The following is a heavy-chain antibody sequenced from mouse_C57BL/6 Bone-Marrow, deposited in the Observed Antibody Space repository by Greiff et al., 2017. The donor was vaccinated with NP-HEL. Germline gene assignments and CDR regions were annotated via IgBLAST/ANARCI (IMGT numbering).Heavy chain of an antibody. Sequence: EVHLVESGGDLVKPGGSLKLSCAASGFPFSSYGLSWVRPTPDTRLAWVATISSGGSYTHYPDSVKGRFTISSDHAKNTLYLQMSSLKSEDTGMYYCASPYDYDVAWFAYWGQGTLVTVSA. J-gene: IGHJ3*01. CDR1: GFPFSSYG. CDR3: ASPYDYDVAWFAY. D-gene: IGHD2-4*01. CDR2: ISSGGSYT. V-gene: IGHV5-6*01.